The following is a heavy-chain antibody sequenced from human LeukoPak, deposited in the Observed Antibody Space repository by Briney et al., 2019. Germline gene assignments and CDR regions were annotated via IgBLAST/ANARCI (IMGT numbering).Heavy chain of an antibody. Sequence: PVKVSCKASGGTFSSYAISWVRQAPGQGLEWMGRIIPILGIANYAQKFQGRVTITADKSTSTAYMELSSLRSEDTAVYYCARERRNSGSYNYYYYGMDVWGQGTTVTVSS. J-gene: IGHJ6*02. CDR2: IIPILGIA. CDR1: GGTFSSYA. V-gene: IGHV1-69*04. CDR3: ARERRNSGSYNYYYYGMDV. D-gene: IGHD1-26*01.